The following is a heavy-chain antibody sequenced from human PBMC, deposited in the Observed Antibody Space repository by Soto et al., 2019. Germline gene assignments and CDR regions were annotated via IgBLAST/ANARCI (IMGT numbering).Heavy chain of an antibody. CDR1: GFTFSSYA. CDR3: AHNTGWTTDNWFDP. Sequence: GGSLRLSCAASGFTFSSYAMSWVRQAPGKGLEWVSAISGSGGSTYYADSVKGRFTISRDNSKNTLYLQMNSLRAEDTATYYCAHNTGWTTDNWFDPWGQGTLVTVSS. V-gene: IGHV3-23*01. J-gene: IGHJ5*02. CDR2: ISGSGGST. D-gene: IGHD1-1*01.